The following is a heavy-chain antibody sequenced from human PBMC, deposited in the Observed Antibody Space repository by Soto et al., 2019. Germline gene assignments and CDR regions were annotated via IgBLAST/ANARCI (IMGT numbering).Heavy chain of an antibody. V-gene: IGHV1-3*01. CDR2: INAGNGNT. J-gene: IGHJ4*02. CDR3: ARTSGYYFFDY. D-gene: IGHD3-3*01. CDR1: GYTFTSYA. Sequence: QVQLVQSGAEVKKPGASVKVSCKASGYTFTSYAMHWVRQAPGQRLEWMGWINAGNGNTKYSQKFQGRVTITRDTSASTAYMVLSSLRSEDTAVYYCARTSGYYFFDYWGQGTLVTVSS.